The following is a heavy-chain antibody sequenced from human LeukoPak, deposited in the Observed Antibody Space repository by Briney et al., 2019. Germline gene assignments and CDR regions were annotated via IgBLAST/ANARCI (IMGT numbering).Heavy chain of an antibody. CDR2: INPSGGST. CDR1: GYTFTSYY. D-gene: IGHD3-22*01. V-gene: IGHV1-46*01. Sequence: GASVKVSCKASGYTFTSYYMHWVRQAPGQGLEWMGIINPSGGSTSYAQKFQGRVTMTRDTSTSTVYMELSSLRSEDTAVYYCAREYKAPTRQIDSSGYLIYWGQGTLVTVSS. CDR3: AREYKAPTRQIDSSGYLIY. J-gene: IGHJ4*02.